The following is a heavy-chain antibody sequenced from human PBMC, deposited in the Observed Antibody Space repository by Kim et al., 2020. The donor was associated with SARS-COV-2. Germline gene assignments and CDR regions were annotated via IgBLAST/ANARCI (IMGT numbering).Heavy chain of an antibody. J-gene: IGHJ5*02. Sequence: ASVKVSCKASGYTFTGYYMHWVRQAPGQGLEWMGWINPNSGGTNYAQKFQGWVTMTRDTSISTAYMELSRLRSDDTAVYYCARGLVAAAGYNWFDPWGQGTLVTVSS. CDR1: GYTFTGYY. CDR2: INPNSGGT. D-gene: IGHD6-13*01. V-gene: IGHV1-2*04. CDR3: ARGLVAAAGYNWFDP.